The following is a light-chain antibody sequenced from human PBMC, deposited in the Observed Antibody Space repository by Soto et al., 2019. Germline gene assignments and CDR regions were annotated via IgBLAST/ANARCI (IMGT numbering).Light chain of an antibody. Sequence: QSALTQPASVSGSPRQSIPISCTGTSSDVGSYNLVSWYQQHPGKAPKLMIYEDSKRPSGVSNRFSGSKSGNTASLTISGLQAEDEADYYCCSYAGSTSYVFGTGTKVTVL. CDR3: CSYAGSTSYV. CDR1: SSDVGSYNL. J-gene: IGLJ1*01. V-gene: IGLV2-23*01. CDR2: EDS.